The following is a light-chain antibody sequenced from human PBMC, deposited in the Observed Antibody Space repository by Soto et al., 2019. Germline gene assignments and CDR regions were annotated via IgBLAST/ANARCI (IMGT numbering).Light chain of an antibody. CDR3: CSHAGTYIYV. V-gene: IGLV2-11*01. Sequence: QYALTQPRSVSGSPGQSVTISCTGTSSDVGGYNYVSWYQQHPGKAPKLMIYDVSKRPSGVPDRFSGFKSGNTASLTISGLQAEDEADYSCCSHAGTYIYVFGTGTKVTVL. CDR1: SSDVGGYNY. CDR2: DVS. J-gene: IGLJ1*01.